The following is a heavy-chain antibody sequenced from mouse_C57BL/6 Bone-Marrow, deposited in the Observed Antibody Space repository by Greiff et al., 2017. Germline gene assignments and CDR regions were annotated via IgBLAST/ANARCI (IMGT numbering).Heavy chain of an antibody. CDR1: GYTFTSYW. J-gene: IGHJ2*01. CDR2: IDPSASYT. CDR3: ARRYAGYCFGY. V-gene: IGHV1-59*01. Sequence: QVQLQQPGAELVRPGTSVKLSCKASGYTFTSYWMHWVKQRPGQGLEWIGVIDPSASYTNYNQKFKGKATLTVDTSSSTAYMQLSSLTSEDSAVYYCARRYAGYCFGYWGQGTTLTVSA. D-gene: IGHD2-3*01.